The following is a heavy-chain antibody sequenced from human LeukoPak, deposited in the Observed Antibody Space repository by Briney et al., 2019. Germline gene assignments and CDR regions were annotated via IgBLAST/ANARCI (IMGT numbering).Heavy chain of an antibody. CDR3: ARAGRGDSSASDYYYYYIDV. Sequence: SVKVSCTASLGTLSSYAISWVRQAPGHGLEWMGGLVPIFGTANYAQKFQGRVTITTDESTSTTYMELSKLGSEDTEVYDCARAGRGDSSASDYYYYYIDVWGKGTTVTVSS. V-gene: IGHV1-69*05. J-gene: IGHJ6*03. CDR2: LVPIFGTA. CDR1: LGTLSSYA. D-gene: IGHD6-6*01.